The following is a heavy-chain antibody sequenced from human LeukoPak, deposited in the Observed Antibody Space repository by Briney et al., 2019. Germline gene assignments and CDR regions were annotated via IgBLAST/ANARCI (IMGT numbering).Heavy chain of an antibody. J-gene: IGHJ3*02. V-gene: IGHV1-69*04. D-gene: IGHD3-22*01. Sequence: SVTVSFTASGGTFISYAISWVRQAPGQGLEGMGRIIPIFGIANYVQKFQGRVTITADKSTSTAYMELSSLRSEDTAVYYCASQGVDYYGSSRNAFVIWGQGTMVTVSS. CDR3: ASQGVDYYGSSRNAFVI. CDR2: IIPIFGIA. CDR1: GGTFISYA.